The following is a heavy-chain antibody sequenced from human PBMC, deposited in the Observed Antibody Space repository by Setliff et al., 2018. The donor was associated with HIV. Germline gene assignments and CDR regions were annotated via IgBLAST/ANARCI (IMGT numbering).Heavy chain of an antibody. Sequence: GASVKVSCKASGYSFTSSGVSWVRQAPGQGLEWMGWISAYNGNTNYAQKLQGRVTMTTDTSTSTAYMELRSLRSDDTAVYYCARTGSYVGYYYYYYMDVWGKGTTVTVSS. D-gene: IGHD1-26*01. V-gene: IGHV1-18*01. CDR3: ARTGSYVGYYYYYYMDV. CDR1: GYSFTSSG. J-gene: IGHJ6*03. CDR2: ISAYNGNT.